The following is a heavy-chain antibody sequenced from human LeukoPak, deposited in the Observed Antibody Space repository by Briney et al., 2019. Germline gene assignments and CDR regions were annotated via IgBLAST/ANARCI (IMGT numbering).Heavy chain of an antibody. Sequence: SETLSLTCTVSGASIRSHYWSWIRQPPGKELEWIGYMYYSGNSNYNPSLKSRVTISVDTSKNQFSLKLSSVTAADTAVYYCARREDIVVVPAAMSVWFDPWGQGTLVTVSS. D-gene: IGHD2-2*01. J-gene: IGHJ5*02. CDR2: MYYSGNS. CDR1: GASIRSHY. V-gene: IGHV4-59*11. CDR3: ARREDIVVVPAAMSVWFDP.